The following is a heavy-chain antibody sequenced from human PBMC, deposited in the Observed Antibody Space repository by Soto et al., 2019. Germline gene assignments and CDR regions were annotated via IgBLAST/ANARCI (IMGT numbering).Heavy chain of an antibody. D-gene: IGHD6-6*01. V-gene: IGHV3-48*03. Sequence: EVQLVESGGGLVQPGGSLRLSCAASGFTFSSYEMNWVRQSPGKGLEWVSYITSSGSTIYYADAVKGRFTISRDNGKNTLYLQMNSLRAEDTAVYYCARSSSRGDAFDIWGQGTMVTVSS. J-gene: IGHJ3*02. CDR2: ITSSGSTI. CDR3: ARSSSRGDAFDI. CDR1: GFTFSSYE.